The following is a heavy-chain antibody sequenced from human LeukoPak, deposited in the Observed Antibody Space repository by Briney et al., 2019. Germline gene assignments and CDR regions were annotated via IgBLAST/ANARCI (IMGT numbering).Heavy chain of an antibody. D-gene: IGHD6-13*01. Sequence: SETLSLTCTVSGGSLRSSNYYWGWIRQPPGKGLEWIGSIYYSGSTYYNPSLKSRVTISVDKSKNQFSLKLSSVTAADTAVYYCARYMSSSWSPYYYYGMDVWGQGTTVTVSS. CDR3: ARYMSSSWSPYYYYGMDV. CDR2: IYYSGST. V-gene: IGHV4-39*07. CDR1: GGSLRSSNYY. J-gene: IGHJ6*02.